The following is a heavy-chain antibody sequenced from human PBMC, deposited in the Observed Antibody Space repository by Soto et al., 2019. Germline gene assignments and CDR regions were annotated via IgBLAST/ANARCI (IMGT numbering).Heavy chain of an antibody. CDR2: ISYDGSNK. Sequence: TGGSLRLSCAASGFTFSSYAMHWVRQAPGKGLEWVAVISYDGSNKYYADSVKGRFTISRDNSKNTLYLQMNSLRAEDTAVYYCARVNLPTQPYYYYYGMDVWGQGTTVTVSS. J-gene: IGHJ6*02. CDR1: GFTFSSYA. CDR3: ARVNLPTQPYYYYYGMDV. D-gene: IGHD5-18*01. V-gene: IGHV3-30-3*01.